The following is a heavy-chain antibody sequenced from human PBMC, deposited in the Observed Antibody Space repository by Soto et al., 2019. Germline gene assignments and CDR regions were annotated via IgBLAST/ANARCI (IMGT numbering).Heavy chain of an antibody. CDR1: VYGFSSYW. J-gene: IGHJ6*02. CDR3: ARNSLAGYYNYYYSMDV. Sequence: GESLKISCKSSVYGFSSYWIAWVRLMPGKGLEWMGSIYPDDSDTKYSPSFQGQVTISADKSISAAYLQWSSLKASDTAIYYCARNSLAGYYNYYYSMDVRGQGTTVTVSS. D-gene: IGHD3-9*01. CDR2: IYPDDSDT. V-gene: IGHV5-51*01.